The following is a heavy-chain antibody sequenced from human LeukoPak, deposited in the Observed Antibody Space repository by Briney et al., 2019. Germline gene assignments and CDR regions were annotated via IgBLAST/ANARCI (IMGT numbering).Heavy chain of an antibody. Sequence: GGSLRLSCVASGFSFSTSWMSWVRQAPGRGLEWVASINHNGNVNYYVDSVKGRFTISRDNAKNSLYLQMSNLRAEDTAVYFCARGGGLDVWGQGATVTVSS. CDR2: INHNGNVN. J-gene: IGHJ6*02. D-gene: IGHD3-16*01. CDR3: ARGGGLDV. CDR1: GFSFSTSW. V-gene: IGHV3-7*03.